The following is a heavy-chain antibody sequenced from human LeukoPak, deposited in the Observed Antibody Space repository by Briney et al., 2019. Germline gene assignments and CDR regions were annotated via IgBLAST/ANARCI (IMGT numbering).Heavy chain of an antibody. CDR3: ARGVWIGDSLLWFDP. CDR1: GYTFTSYG. D-gene: IGHD3-10*01. Sequence: ASVKVSCKASGYTFTSYGISWVRHAPGQGLEWMGWISAYNGNTNYAQKLQGRVTMTTDTSTSTAYMDLRSLRSDDTAVYYCARGVWIGDSLLWFDPWGQGTLVTVSS. V-gene: IGHV1-18*01. CDR2: ISAYNGNT. J-gene: IGHJ5*02.